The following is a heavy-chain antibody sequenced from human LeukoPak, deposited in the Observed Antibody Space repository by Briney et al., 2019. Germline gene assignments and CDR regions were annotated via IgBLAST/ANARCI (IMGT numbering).Heavy chain of an antibody. D-gene: IGHD6-19*01. CDR2: IYSGGNT. CDR3: AKVAVAGLLDY. J-gene: IGHJ4*02. V-gene: IGHV3-53*01. Sequence: GGSLRLSCTVSGFTVSSNSMSWVRQAPGKGLEWVSFIYSGGNTHYSDSVKGRFTISRDNSKNTLYLQMNSLRAEDTAVYYCAKVAVAGLLDYWGQGTLVTVSS. CDR1: GFTVSSNS.